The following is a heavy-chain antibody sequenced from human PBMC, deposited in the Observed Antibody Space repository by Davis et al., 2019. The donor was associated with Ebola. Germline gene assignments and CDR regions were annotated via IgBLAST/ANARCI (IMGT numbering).Heavy chain of an antibody. CDR1: GDSVSTAG. J-gene: IGHJ4*02. CDR3: VRGWLRSKFDY. V-gene: IGHV6-1*01. Sequence: PSETLSLTCAISGDSVSTAGWNWIRHSPSRGLEWLGRTYYKSKWYNDYAASVKSRIIINPDTSKNQLSLQLRSVTPEDTAVYYCVRGWLRSKFDYWGQGTLVTVSS. D-gene: IGHD5-12*01. CDR2: TYYKSKWYN.